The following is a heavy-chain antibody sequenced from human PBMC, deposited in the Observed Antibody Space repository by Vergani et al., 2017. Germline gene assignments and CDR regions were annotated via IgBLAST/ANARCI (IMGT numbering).Heavy chain of an antibody. CDR3: ARALDGYGDRSSYYYYYGMDV. CDR2: IGTAGDT. CDR1: GFTFSSYS. J-gene: IGHJ6*02. D-gene: IGHD4-17*01. Sequence: EVQLVESGGGLVKPGGSLRLSCAASGFTFSSYSMNWVRQAPGKGLEWVSAIGTAGDTYYPGSVKGRFTISRENAKNSLYLQMNSLRAGDTAVYYCARALDGYGDRSSYYYYYGMDVWGQGTTVTVSS. V-gene: IGHV3-13*01.